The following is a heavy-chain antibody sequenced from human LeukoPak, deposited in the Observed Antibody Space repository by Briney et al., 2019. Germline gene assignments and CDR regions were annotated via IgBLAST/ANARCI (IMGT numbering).Heavy chain of an antibody. D-gene: IGHD1-26*01. CDR3: ATGRTKWDLLNY. V-gene: IGHV1-24*01. J-gene: IGHJ4*02. CDR1: GYTLTELS. CDR2: LDPEDGEM. Sequence: ASVKVSCKVSGYTLTELSVHWVRQAPGKGLEWMGGLDPEDGEMIYSQKFQGRVTMTEDTSTDIAYMEMSSLRSEDTAVYYCATGRTKWDLLNYWGQGTLVTVSS.